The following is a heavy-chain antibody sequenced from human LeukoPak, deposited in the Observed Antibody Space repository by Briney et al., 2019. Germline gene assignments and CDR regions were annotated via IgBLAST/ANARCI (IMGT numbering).Heavy chain of an antibody. CDR2: IISSGRLT. D-gene: IGHD1-26*01. CDR1: GFTFINYA. J-gene: IGHJ4*02. CDR3: ARLRVGVEDGGF. V-gene: IGHV3-23*01. Sequence: GPSLRLFCAASGFTFINYALGSARQARGKGTEWVSTIISSGRLTYYADSVKGRFTISRDNSKNTLYLQMNSLRAEDTALYYCARLRVGVEDGGFWGQGTLVTVSS.